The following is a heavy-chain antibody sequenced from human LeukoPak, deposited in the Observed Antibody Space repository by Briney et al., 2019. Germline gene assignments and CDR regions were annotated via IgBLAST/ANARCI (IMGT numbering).Heavy chain of an antibody. V-gene: IGHV4-38-2*01. J-gene: IGHJ5*02. CDR3: ASLSGRAWFDP. CDR2: ISQSGST. D-gene: IGHD1-26*01. CDR1: GYSISSDYY. Sequence: SETLSLTCAVSGYSISSDYYWGWIRQPPGKGLEWIGTISQSGSTYYNPSLKSRVSISVDTSKNQFSLKLSSVTAADTAVYYCASLSGRAWFDPWGQGTLVTVSS.